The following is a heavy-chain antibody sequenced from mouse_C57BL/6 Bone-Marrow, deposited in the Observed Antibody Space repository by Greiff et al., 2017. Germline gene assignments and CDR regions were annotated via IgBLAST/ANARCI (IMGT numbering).Heavy chain of an antibody. CDR3: TRHGSSPYYFDY. D-gene: IGHD1-1*01. Sequence: EVQLQQSGTVLARPGASVKMSCKTSGYTFTSYWMHWVKQRPGQGLEWIGAIYPGNSDTSYNQKFKGKAKLTAVTSASTAYMERSSLTNEDAAVYYCTRHGSSPYYFDYWGQGTTLTVSA. CDR2: IYPGNSDT. V-gene: IGHV1-5*01. CDR1: GYTFTSYW. J-gene: IGHJ2*01.